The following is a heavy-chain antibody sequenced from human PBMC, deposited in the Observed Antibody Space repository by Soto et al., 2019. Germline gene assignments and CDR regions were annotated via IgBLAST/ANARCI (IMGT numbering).Heavy chain of an antibody. J-gene: IGHJ4*02. Sequence: SSETLSLTCAVYGGSFSGYYWSWIRQPPGKGLEWIGEINHSGSTNYNPSLKSRVTISVDTSKNQFSLKLSSVTAADTAVYYCARGFMLGRSSSHWGQGTLVTVSS. D-gene: IGHD3-16*01. CDR1: GGSFSGYY. CDR2: INHSGST. CDR3: ARGFMLGRSSSH. V-gene: IGHV4-34*01.